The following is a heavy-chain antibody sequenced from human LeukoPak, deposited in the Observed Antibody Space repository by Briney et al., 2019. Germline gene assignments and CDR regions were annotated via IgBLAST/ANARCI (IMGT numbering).Heavy chain of an antibody. D-gene: IGHD3-22*01. CDR2: IIPIFGTA. CDR1: GGTFSSYA. CDR3: ARDHYDSSGYYYVDPNGFDP. Sequence: SVKVSCKASGGTFSSYAISWVRQAPGQGLEWMGGIIPIFGTANYAQKFQGRVTITTNESTSTAYMELSSLRSEDTAVYYCARDHYDSSGYYYVDPNGFDPWGQGTLVTVSS. V-gene: IGHV1-69*05. J-gene: IGHJ5*02.